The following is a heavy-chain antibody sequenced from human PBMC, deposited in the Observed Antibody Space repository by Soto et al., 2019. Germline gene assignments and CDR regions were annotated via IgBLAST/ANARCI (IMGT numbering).Heavy chain of an antibody. CDR3: ARLVGATTSGFDY. Sequence: GESLKISCTASGYSFITYWIGWVRQMPGKGLEWLGVIYPGDSDSRYSPSFQGLVAISADKSVSTAYLQWSSLRASDTAMYYCARLVGATTSGFDYWGQGTLVTVYS. CDR1: GYSFITYW. D-gene: IGHD1-26*01. V-gene: IGHV5-51*01. J-gene: IGHJ4*02. CDR2: IYPGDSDS.